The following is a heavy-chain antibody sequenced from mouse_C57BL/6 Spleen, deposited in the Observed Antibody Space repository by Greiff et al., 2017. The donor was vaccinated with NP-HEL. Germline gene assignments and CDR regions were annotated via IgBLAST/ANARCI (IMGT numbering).Heavy chain of an antibody. CDR2: IWRGGST. J-gene: IGHJ1*03. V-gene: IGHV2-5*01. CDR3: AKVYDGYFRYFDV. D-gene: IGHD2-3*01. Sequence: VKLMESGPGLVQPSQSLSITCTVSGFSLTSYGVHWVRQSPGKGLEWLGVIWRGGSTDYNAAFMSRLSITKDNSKSQVFFKMNSLQADDTAIYYCAKVYDGYFRYFDVWGTGTTVTVSS. CDR1: GFSLTSYG.